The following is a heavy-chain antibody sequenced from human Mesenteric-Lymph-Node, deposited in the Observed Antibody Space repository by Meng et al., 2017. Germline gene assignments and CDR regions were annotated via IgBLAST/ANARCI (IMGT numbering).Heavy chain of an antibody. V-gene: IGHV1-8*02. CDR3: ARGRKYCSEGICYSESYYFDY. D-gene: IGHD2-15*01. Sequence: ASVKVSCKASGGTFSSYAISWVRQAPGQGLEWMGWINPNSGNTDYSQKFQGRVTMTRDTSISTAYMEVSSLRSDDTAVYYFARGRKYCSEGICYSESYYFDYWGQGTLVTVSS. J-gene: IGHJ4*02. CDR1: GGTFSSYA. CDR2: INPNSGNT.